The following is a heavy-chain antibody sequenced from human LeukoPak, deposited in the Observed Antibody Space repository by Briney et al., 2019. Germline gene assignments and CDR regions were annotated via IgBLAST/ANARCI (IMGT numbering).Heavy chain of an antibody. D-gene: IGHD3-22*01. CDR3: ARDETLWYYDSSGYYGY. CDR2: INPNSGGT. Sequence: ASVKVSCKASGYTFTGYYMHWVRQAPGQGLEWMGWINPNSGGTNYAQKFQGRVTMTRDTSIGTAYMELSRLRSDDTAVYYCARDETLWYYDSSGYYGYWGQGTLVTVSS. CDR1: GYTFTGYY. V-gene: IGHV1-2*02. J-gene: IGHJ4*02.